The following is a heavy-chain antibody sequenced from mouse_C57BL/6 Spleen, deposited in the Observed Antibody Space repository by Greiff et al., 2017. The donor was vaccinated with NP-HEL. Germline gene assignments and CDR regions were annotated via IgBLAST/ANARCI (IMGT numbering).Heavy chain of an antibody. J-gene: IGHJ2*01. CDR2: ISSGSSTI. CDR1: GFTFSDYG. D-gene: IGHD2-1*01. V-gene: IGHV5-17*01. Sequence: DVMLVESGGGLVKPGGSLKLSCAASGFTFSDYGMHWVRQAPEKGLEWVAYISSGSSTIYYADTVKGRFTISRDNAKNTLFLQMTSLRSEDTAMYYCARAIYYGNYVDYWGQGTTLTVSS. CDR3: ARAIYYGNYVDY.